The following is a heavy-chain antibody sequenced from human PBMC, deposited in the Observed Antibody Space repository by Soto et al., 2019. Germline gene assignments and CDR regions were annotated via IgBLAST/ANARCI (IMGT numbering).Heavy chain of an antibody. J-gene: IGHJ4*02. CDR2: INHSGST. CDR3: ARGPPYSGRAGTFFDY. V-gene: IGHV4-34*01. CDR1: GGSFSGYY. D-gene: IGHD6-13*01. Sequence: QVQLQQWGAGLLKPSETLSLTCAVYGGSFSGYYWSWIRQPPGKGLEWIGEINHSGSTNYNPSLKSRVTISVDTSKNQFSLKLSSVTAADTAVYYCARGPPYSGRAGTFFDYWGQGTLVTVSS.